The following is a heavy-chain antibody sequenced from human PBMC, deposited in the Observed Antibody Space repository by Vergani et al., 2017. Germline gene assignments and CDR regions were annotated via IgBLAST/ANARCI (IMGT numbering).Heavy chain of an antibody. Sequence: QVQLVQSGVEVKKPGASVKVSCKASGYTFTSYGFSWVRQAPGQGLEWMGWINTYNGNTNYAQKLQGRVTMTTDTSTSTAYMELRSLRSDDTAVYYCAREDIAMVTILDYYYGMDVWGQGTTVTVSS. J-gene: IGHJ6*02. V-gene: IGHV1-18*01. CDR3: AREDIAMVTILDYYYGMDV. CDR2: INTYNGNT. CDR1: GYTFTSYG. D-gene: IGHD5-18*01.